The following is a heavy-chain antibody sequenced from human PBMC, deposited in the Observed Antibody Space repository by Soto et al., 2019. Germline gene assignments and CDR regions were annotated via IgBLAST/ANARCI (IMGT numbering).Heavy chain of an antibody. D-gene: IGHD3-22*01. V-gene: IGHV3-74*01. CDR3: ARDYPYYYARSGYFPFLR. Sequence: QSGGSLRLSCAVSGFTLSSYWIHWVRQAPGKGLAWVSRSSPDGVTRDNADSVKGRFTISRDNAKSTVYLQMDNLRAEDTAVYYCARDYPYYYARSGYFPFLRWGQGTLVTVSS. CDR2: SSPDGVTR. J-gene: IGHJ4*02. CDR1: GFTLSSYW.